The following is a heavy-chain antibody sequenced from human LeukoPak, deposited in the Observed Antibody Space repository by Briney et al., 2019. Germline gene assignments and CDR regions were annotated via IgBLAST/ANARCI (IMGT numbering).Heavy chain of an antibody. V-gene: IGHV1-18*03. Sequence: ASVKVSCKASGYTFTSYGISWVRQAPGQGLEWMGWISAYNGNTNYAQKLQGRVTMTTDTSTSTAYMELRSLRSEDMAVYYCARAYYGDDGRVDAFDIWGQGTMVTVSS. J-gene: IGHJ3*02. CDR3: ARAYYGDDGRVDAFDI. CDR1: GYTFTSYG. D-gene: IGHD4-17*01. CDR2: ISAYNGNT.